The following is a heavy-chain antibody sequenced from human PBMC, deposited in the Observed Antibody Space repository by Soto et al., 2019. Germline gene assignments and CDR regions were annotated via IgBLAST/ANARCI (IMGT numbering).Heavy chain of an antibody. V-gene: IGHV3-64D*06. CDR2: ISRNGGST. Sequence: HPAGSVKLTCAASGFPFSSYAMHWVRQALGKGLEYVSTISRNGGSTYYAASVKGRFTISRDNSNNTLYLQMSSLRAEDTAVYYCAKRKYCPSTTCFDYWGQGTQVTVSS. D-gene: IGHD2-2*01. J-gene: IGHJ4*02. CDR3: AKRKYCPSTTCFDY. CDR1: GFPFSSYA.